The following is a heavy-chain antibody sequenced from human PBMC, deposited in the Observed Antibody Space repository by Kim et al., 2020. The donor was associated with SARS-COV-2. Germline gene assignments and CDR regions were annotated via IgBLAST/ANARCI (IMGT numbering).Heavy chain of an antibody. V-gene: IGHV1-58*01. Sequence: NHAQKYQERVTITRDMSKSTAYMELSSLRSEDTAVYYCAADSSGYLDAFDIWGQGTMVTVSS. CDR3: AADSSGYLDAFDI. J-gene: IGHJ3*02. D-gene: IGHD3-22*01.